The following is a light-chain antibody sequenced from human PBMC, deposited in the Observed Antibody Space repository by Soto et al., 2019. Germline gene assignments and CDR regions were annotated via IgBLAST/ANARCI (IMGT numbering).Light chain of an antibody. V-gene: IGKV2-28*01. CDR2: LGS. Sequence: DVVMTQSPLSLPVTPGEPASISCRSSQSLLHSNGYNYLDWYLQKPGQSPQPLFYLGSNRASGVTDRFSVSGSGTDFTLKISRVEAEDVGIYYCMQPLHGPRTFGQGTKVEIK. CDR3: MQPLHGPRT. J-gene: IGKJ1*01. CDR1: QSLLHSNGYNY.